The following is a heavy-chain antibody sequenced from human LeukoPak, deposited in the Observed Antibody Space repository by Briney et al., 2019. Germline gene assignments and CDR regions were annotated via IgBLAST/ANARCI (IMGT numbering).Heavy chain of an antibody. Sequence: SETLSLTCAVYGGSFSGYYWSWIRQPPGKGLEWIGEINHSGNTNYNPSLKSRVTISVDTSKNQFSLKLSSVTAADTAVYYCARGAARGFDYWGQGTLVTVSS. CDR3: ARGAARGFDY. J-gene: IGHJ4*02. CDR2: INHSGNT. CDR1: GGSFSGYY. V-gene: IGHV4-34*01. D-gene: IGHD6-6*01.